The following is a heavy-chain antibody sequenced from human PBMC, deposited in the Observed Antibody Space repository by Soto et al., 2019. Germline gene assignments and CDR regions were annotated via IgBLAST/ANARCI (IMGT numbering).Heavy chain of an antibody. CDR3: ARSVKSDWNDETDAFDI. V-gene: IGHV1-3*01. J-gene: IGHJ3*02. CDR1: GYTFTSYA. CDR2: INAGNGNT. D-gene: IGHD1-1*01. Sequence: ASVKVSCKASGYTFTSYAMHWVRQAPGQRLEWMGWINAGNGNTKYSQKFQGRVTITRDTSASTAYMELSSLRSEDTAVYYCARSVKSDWNDETDAFDIWGQVTTVTVSS.